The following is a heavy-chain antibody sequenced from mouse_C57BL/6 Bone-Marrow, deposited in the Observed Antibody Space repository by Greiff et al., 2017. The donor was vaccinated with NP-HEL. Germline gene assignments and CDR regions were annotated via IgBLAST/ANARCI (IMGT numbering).Heavy chain of an antibody. J-gene: IGHJ4*01. CDR2: ISSGSSTI. CDR3: ARRLRDLYYYAMDY. CDR1: GFTFSDYG. Sequence: EVKLVESGGGLVKPGGSLKLSCAASGFTFSDYGMHWVRQAPEKGLEWVAYISSGSSTIYYADTVKGRFTISRDNAKNTLFLQMTSLRSEDTAMYDCARRLRDLYYYAMDYWGQGTSVTVSS. V-gene: IGHV5-17*01. D-gene: IGHD3-2*02.